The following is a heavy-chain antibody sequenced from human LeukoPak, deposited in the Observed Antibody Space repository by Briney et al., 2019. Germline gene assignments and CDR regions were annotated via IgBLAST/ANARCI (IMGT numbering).Heavy chain of an antibody. CDR3: AKDDYYDSSGYYDY. Sequence: GRSLRLSCAASGFTFSSYGMHWVRQAPGKGLEWVAVISYDGSNKYYADSVKGRFTISRDNSKNTPYLQMNSLRAEDTAVYYCAKDDYYDSSGYYDYWGQGTLVTVSS. J-gene: IGHJ4*02. CDR1: GFTFSSYG. D-gene: IGHD3-22*01. V-gene: IGHV3-30*18. CDR2: ISYDGSNK.